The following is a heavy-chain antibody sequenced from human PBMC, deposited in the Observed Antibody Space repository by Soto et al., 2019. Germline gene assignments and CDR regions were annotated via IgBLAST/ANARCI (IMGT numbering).Heavy chain of an antibody. J-gene: IGHJ6*02. CDR3: AKEVAVAGNYYCGMDV. CDR2: ISYDGSNK. D-gene: IGHD6-19*01. Sequence: QVQLVESGGGVVQPGRSLRLSCAASGFTFSRYGMQWVRQAPGKGLEWVAGISYDGSNKYYADSVKGRFTISRDNSKKTMDLKTNSLRAEDTAVYYCAKEVAVAGNYYCGMDVWGQGTTVTVSS. CDR1: GFTFSRYG. V-gene: IGHV3-30*18.